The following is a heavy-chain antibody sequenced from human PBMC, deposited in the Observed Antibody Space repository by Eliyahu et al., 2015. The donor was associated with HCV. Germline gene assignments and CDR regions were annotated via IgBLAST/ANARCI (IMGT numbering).Heavy chain of an antibody. V-gene: IGHV3-74*01. CDR1: GFTFSSYW. J-gene: IGHJ6*02. D-gene: IGHD2-21*02. CDR3: AREPIVVVTASDYYYYGMDV. Sequence: EVQLVESGGGLVQPGGSLRLSXAASGFTFSSYWMXWVRQAPGKGLVWVSRINSDGSSTSYADSVKGRFTISRDNAKNTLYLQMNSLRAEDTAVYYCAREPIVVVTASDYYYYGMDVWGQGTTVTVSS. CDR2: INSDGSST.